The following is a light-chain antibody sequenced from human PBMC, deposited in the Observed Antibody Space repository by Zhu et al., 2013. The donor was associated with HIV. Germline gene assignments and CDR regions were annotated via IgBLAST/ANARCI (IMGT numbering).Light chain of an antibody. CDR1: ESISRD. CDR2: NAF. V-gene: IGKV3-15*01. CDR3: QQYNNWPPA. J-gene: IGKJ3*01. Sequence: EIVMTRSPATLSVSPGERATLSCRASESISRDLAWYQQKPGQAPRLLIYNAFIRATGIPARFSGSGSGTEFTLTISSLESEDFAVYYCQQYNNWPPAFGPGTKVDIK.